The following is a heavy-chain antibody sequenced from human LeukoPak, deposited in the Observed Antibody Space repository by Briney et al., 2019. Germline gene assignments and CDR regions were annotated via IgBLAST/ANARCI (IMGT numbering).Heavy chain of an antibody. CDR1: GDSISRGGYY. V-gene: IGHV4-31*03. J-gene: IGHJ4*02. Sequence: SQTLSLTCTVSGDSISRGGYYWTWIRQHPGKGLEWIGYIYYSGSTYYNPSLKSRVTMSVDTSKNQFSLKLSSVTAADTAVYYCARVTRGVITFDYWGQGTLVTVSS. CDR3: ARVTRGVITFDY. D-gene: IGHD3-10*01. CDR2: IYYSGST.